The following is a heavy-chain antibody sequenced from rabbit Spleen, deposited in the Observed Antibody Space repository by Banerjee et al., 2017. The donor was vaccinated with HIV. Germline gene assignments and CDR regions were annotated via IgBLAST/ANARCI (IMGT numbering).Heavy chain of an antibody. CDR3: GRSSDAGYAAYGHCVNL. D-gene: IGHD6-1*01. V-gene: IGHV1S40*01. J-gene: IGHJ4*01. CDR2: IYTGGSGGV. CDR1: GFDFSNYYY. Sequence: QSLAESGGDLVKPGASLTLTCTASGFDFSNYYYIYWVRQAPGKGLEWIGCIYTGGSGGVYYASWTEGRFTISKTSSSTVTRQMTSLTAADTATYFCGRSSDAGYAAYGHCVNLWGPGTLVTVS.